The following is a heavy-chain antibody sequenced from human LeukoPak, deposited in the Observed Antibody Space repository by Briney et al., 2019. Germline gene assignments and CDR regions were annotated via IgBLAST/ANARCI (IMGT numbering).Heavy chain of an antibody. Sequence: GGSLRLSCTAPGFTFGDYAMSWVRQAPGKGLEWVGFIRSKAYGGTTENAASVKGRFIISRDDSKSIAYLQMNSLKTEDTAVYYCTRTGYYYDGGYFDYWGQGTLVTVSS. D-gene: IGHD3-22*01. J-gene: IGHJ4*02. V-gene: IGHV3-49*04. CDR1: GFTFGDYA. CDR3: TRTGYYYDGGYFDY. CDR2: IRSKAYGGTT.